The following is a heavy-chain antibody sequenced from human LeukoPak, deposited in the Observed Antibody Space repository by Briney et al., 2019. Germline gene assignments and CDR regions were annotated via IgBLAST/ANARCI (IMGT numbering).Heavy chain of an antibody. Sequence: GGSLRLSCAASGFTFSSYGMHWVRQAPGKGLEWVAVIWYDGSEKYYADSVKGRFTISRDNSKNTLYLQVNSLRAEDTAVYYCARTGSPVTTVTHADYWGQGTLVTVSS. V-gene: IGHV3-33*01. D-gene: IGHD4-17*01. CDR3: ARTGSPVTTVTHADY. J-gene: IGHJ4*02. CDR1: GFTFSSYG. CDR2: IWYDGSEK.